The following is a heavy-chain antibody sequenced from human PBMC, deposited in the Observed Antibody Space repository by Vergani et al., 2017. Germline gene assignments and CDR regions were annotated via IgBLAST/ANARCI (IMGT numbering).Heavy chain of an antibody. CDR1: GYFISSGFY. D-gene: IGHD4-11*01. V-gene: IGHV4-38-2*01. CDR3: ARSDSNYVFFDY. CDR2: IYHSGST. Sequence: QVQLQESGPGLVKPSETLSLTCAVSGYFISSGFYWGWIRQPPGKGLEWIASIYHSGSTYYNPSLKSRVSISKETSKNQFSLKLSSVTAADTAVYYCARSDSNYVFFDYWGQGTLVTVSS. J-gene: IGHJ4*02.